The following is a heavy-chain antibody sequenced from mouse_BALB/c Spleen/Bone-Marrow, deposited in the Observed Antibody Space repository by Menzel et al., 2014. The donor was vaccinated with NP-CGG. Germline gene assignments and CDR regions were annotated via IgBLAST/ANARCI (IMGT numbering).Heavy chain of an antibody. J-gene: IGHJ1*01. CDR3: ARGGGHDWYFDV. CDR1: GFTFSSYA. D-gene: IGHD1-1*02. CDR2: ISSGGSYT. V-gene: IGHV5-9-1*01. Sequence: EVKLVESGGGLVKPGGSLKLSCAASGFTFSSYAMSWVRQTPEKRLEWVATISSGGSYTYYPDSVKGRFTISRDNAKNTLYLQMSSLRSEDTAMYYCARGGGHDWYFDVWGAGTTVTVSS.